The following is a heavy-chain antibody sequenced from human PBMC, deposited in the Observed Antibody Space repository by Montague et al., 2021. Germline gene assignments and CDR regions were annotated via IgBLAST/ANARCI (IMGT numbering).Heavy chain of an antibody. J-gene: IGHJ5*02. CDR2: IYYSGNS. CDR3: ARVFSRGYVGWFDP. Sequence: SETLSLTCTVSGASITSNIYYWSWTRQSPGKGLEWIGSIYYSGNSFYQPSLKSRITMAVDTSKNQFSLKLSSVTAADTAIYYCARVFSRGYVGWFDPWGQGTLVTVSS. V-gene: IGHV4-39*07. D-gene: IGHD6-13*01. CDR1: GASITSNIYY.